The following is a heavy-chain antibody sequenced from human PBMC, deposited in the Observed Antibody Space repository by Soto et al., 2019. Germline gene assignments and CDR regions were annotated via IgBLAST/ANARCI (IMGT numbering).Heavy chain of an antibody. CDR2: ISWNTDTR. D-gene: IGHD1-1*01. CDR1: GFDFSTYS. J-gene: IGHJ4*02. CDR3: ARVEGAGLDS. Sequence: HPGGSLRLSCAAYGFDFSTYSMTWVRQAPGKGLEWISYISWNTDTRYSADSVEGRFTISRDNVKKSLYLQMNSLRDEDTALYYCARVEGAGLDSWGQGTLVTVSS. V-gene: IGHV3-48*02.